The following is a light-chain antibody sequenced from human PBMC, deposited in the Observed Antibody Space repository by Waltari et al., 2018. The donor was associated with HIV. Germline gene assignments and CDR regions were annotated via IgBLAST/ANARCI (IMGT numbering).Light chain of an antibody. CDR1: KLGNRY. V-gene: IGLV3-1*01. CDR2: QDI. Sequence: SYEVTQPPSVSVSPGQTASITCSGAKLGNRYVCWFHQKPGQSPVLVIYQDIKRPSGIPELFSGSKSGNTCTLSIGGAQAMDEADYYCQTLDSTTGVVFGGGTKLTVL. CDR3: QTLDSTTGVV. J-gene: IGLJ2*01.